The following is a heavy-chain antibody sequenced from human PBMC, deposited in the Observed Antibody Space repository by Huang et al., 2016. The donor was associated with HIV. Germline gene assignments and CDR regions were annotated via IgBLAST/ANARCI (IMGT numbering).Heavy chain of an antibody. D-gene: IGHD5-18*01. J-gene: IGHJ6*03. Sequence: QVQLVQSGAEVKKPGASVKVYCKAAGYTFNSFGISWVRQAPGQGREWVGWSSVYKVNTKFAQKFQGRLTMTTDTSTSTAYMELRSLRSDDTAVYYCARGGGIQLWLLGYYYMDVWGNGTTVTVSS. CDR1: GYTFNSFG. CDR3: ARGGGIQLWLLGYYYMDV. CDR2: SSVYKVNT. V-gene: IGHV1-18*01.